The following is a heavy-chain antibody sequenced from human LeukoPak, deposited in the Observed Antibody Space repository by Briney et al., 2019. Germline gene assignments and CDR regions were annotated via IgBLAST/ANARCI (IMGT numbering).Heavy chain of an antibody. CDR2: VYYKRGT. V-gene: IGHV4-59*08. D-gene: IGHD4-17*01. J-gene: IGHJ5*02. CDR1: GHPISYYY. CDR3: ASHESYGDANWFDP. Sequence: SETLSLTCTVSGHPISYYYGSWIPRPPRKALEGIGHVYYKRGTNYKSSLKSRATISVDKSQKQFSLQLSSVTAAATAVYYCASHESYGDANWFDPWGQGTLVTVS.